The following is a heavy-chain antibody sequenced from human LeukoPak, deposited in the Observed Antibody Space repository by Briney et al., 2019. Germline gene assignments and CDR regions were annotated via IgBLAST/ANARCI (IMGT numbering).Heavy chain of an antibody. D-gene: IGHD4-11*01. J-gene: IGHJ4*02. V-gene: IGHV3-66*01. CDR2: IYSGGST. Sequence: GGSLRLSCAASGFTVSSNYMSWVRQAPGKGLEWVSVIYSGGSTYYADSVKGRFTISRDNAKNSLYLQMNSLRAEDTAVYYCARDRYSNSLPYYFDYWGQGTLVTVSS. CDR1: GFTVSSNY. CDR3: ARDRYSNSLPYYFDY.